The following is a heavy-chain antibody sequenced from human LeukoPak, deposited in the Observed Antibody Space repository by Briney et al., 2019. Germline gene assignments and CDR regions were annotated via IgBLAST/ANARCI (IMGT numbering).Heavy chain of an antibody. Sequence: RASVKVSCTASGYTFSTYYIHWVRQAPGQGLEWMGIINPSGGSTSYAQKFQGRVTMTRDTSTSTVYMELTSLRSEDTAVFYCARARDYGDYVFDYWGQGTLVTVSS. CDR1: GYTFSTYY. CDR3: ARARDYGDYVFDY. J-gene: IGHJ4*02. V-gene: IGHV1-46*01. CDR2: INPSGGST. D-gene: IGHD4-17*01.